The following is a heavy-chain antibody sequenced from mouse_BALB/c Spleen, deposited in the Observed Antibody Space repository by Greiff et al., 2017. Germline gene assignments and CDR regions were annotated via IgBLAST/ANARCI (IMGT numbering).Heavy chain of an antibody. D-gene: IGHD1-1*01. J-gene: IGHJ2*01. Sequence: EVQGVESGGGLVKPGGSLKLSCAASGFTFSDYYMYWVRQTPEKRLEWVATISDGGSYTYYPDSVKGRFTISRDNAKNNLYLQMSSLKSEDTAMYYCARQGLGSSYVYYFDYWGQGTTLTVSS. CDR1: GFTFSDYY. V-gene: IGHV5-4*02. CDR3: ARQGLGSSYVYYFDY. CDR2: ISDGGSYT.